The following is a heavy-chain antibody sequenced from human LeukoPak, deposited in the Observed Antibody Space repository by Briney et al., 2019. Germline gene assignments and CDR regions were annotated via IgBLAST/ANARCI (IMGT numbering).Heavy chain of an antibody. CDR1: GYTFTGYY. V-gene: IGHV1-2*04. D-gene: IGHD3-9*01. Sequence: ASVKVSCKASGYTFTGYYMHWVRQAPGQGLEWMGWINPNSGGTNYAQKFQGWVTMTRDTSLSTAYMELSRLRSDDPAVYYCAREGPVERYFDWLSLRGDAFDIWGQGTMVTVSS. CDR3: AREGPVERYFDWLSLRGDAFDI. CDR2: INPNSGGT. J-gene: IGHJ3*02.